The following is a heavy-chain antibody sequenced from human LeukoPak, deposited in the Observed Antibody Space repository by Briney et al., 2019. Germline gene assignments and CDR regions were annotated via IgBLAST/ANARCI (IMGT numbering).Heavy chain of an antibody. CDR1: GFSLSTSGVG. V-gene: IGHV2-5*01. CDR2: IYWNDDK. D-gene: IGHD3-9*01. Sequence: SGPTLVNPTQTLTLTCTFSGFSLSTSGVGVGWIRQPPGKALEWLALIYWNDDKRYSPSLKSRLTITKDTSKNQVVLTMTNMDPVDTATYYCAHVEVSGHDILTGYYAGFDYWGQGTLVTVSS. CDR3: AHVEVSGHDILTGYYAGFDY. J-gene: IGHJ4*02.